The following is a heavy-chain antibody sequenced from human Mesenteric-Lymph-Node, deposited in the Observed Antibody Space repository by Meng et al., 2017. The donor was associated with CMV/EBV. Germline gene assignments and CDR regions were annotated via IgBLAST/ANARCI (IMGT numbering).Heavy chain of an antibody. CDR3: ARGGSGSGYDGTLEY. CDR1: GYTFRSYV. CDR2: INTTTGNP. Sequence: SGYTFRSYVINWVRQAPGQGLEWMGWINTTTGNPTYVQGFTGRFVFSLDTSVSTAYLQISSLKSDDTAVYYCARGGSGSGYDGTLEYWGQGTLVTVSS. D-gene: IGHD5-12*01. J-gene: IGHJ4*02. V-gene: IGHV7-4-1*02.